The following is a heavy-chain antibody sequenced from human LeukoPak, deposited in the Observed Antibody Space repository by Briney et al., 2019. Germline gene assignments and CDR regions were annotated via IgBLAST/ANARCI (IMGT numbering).Heavy chain of an antibody. CDR2: IIPIFGTA. V-gene: IGHV1-69*13. CDR1: GGTFSSYA. J-gene: IGHJ6*02. D-gene: IGHD2-15*01. Sequence: SVKVSCKASGGTFSSYAISWVRQAPGQGLGWMGGIIPIFGTANYAQKFQGRVTITADESTSTAYMEPSSLRSEDTAVYYCARGQGYCSGGSCQYYYYYGMDVWGQGTTVTVSS. CDR3: ARGQGYCSGGSCQYYYYYGMDV.